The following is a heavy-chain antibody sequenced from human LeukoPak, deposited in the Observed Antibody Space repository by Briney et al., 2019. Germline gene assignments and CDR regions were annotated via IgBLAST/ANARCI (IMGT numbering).Heavy chain of an antibody. CDR1: GFIFSTYG. J-gene: IGHJ4*02. CDR2: IRHDGSIK. D-gene: IGHD3-16*01. Sequence: GGSLRLSCAASGFIFSTYGMYWVRQAPGKGLEWVALIRHDGSIKNYADSVKGRSTISRDNSKNTLYLQMNSLRAEDTAVYYCAKDSLADIDYWGQGTLVTVSS. V-gene: IGHV3-30*02. CDR3: AKDSLADIDY.